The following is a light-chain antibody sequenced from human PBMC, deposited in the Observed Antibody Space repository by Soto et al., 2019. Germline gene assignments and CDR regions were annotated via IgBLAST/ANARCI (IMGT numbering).Light chain of an antibody. Sequence: EIVLTQSPATLSLSPGERATLSCRASQSVISYLAWYQQKHGHAPRLLIYDASNRATGVPARFSGSGSGTDFTLPISSLEPEDFAVYYCQQRSNWPLTFGGGTKVEIK. V-gene: IGKV3-11*01. J-gene: IGKJ4*01. CDR3: QQRSNWPLT. CDR2: DAS. CDR1: QSVISY.